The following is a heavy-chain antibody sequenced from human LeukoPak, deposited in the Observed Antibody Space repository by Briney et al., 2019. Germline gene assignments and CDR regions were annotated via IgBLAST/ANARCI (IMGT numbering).Heavy chain of an antibody. CDR3: ARDPPWEGYSSSNLSYNWFDP. J-gene: IGHJ5*02. CDR1: GFTVSSNY. D-gene: IGHD6-13*01. Sequence: TGGSLRLSCAASGFTVSSNYMSWVRQAPGKGLEWVSVIYSGGSTYYADSVKGRFTISRDNSKNTLYLQMNSLRAEDTAVYYCARDPPWEGYSSSNLSYNWFDPWGQGTLVTVSS. CDR2: IYSGGST. V-gene: IGHV3-66*01.